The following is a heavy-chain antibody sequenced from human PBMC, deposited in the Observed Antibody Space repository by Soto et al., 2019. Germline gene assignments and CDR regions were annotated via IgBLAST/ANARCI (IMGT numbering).Heavy chain of an antibody. CDR1: GFTLSTYD. J-gene: IGHJ6*03. CDR2: LSYAGDT. D-gene: IGHD3-10*01. CDR3: AKGPLSASGYYYMDV. Sequence: PGGSLRLSCAASGFTLSTYDMHWVRQATGKGLEWVAALSYAGDTYYPGSVKGRFTVSRESAKNSLYLQMNSLTAGDTAVYYCAKGPLSASGYYYMDVWGKGTPVTVSS. V-gene: IGHV3-13*01.